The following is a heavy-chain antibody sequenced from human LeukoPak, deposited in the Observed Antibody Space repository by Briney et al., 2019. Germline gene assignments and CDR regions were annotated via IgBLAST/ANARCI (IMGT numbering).Heavy chain of an antibody. CDR2: IYYSGST. CDR3: AKGLYYHFSSGFLGPREADY. Sequence: PSETLSLTCTVSGGSISSSSYYWGWIRQPPGKGLEWIGSIYYSGSTYYNPSLKSRVTISLDASKNQFSLNVKSLTPADTAVYYCAKGLYYHFSSGFLGPREADYWGPGTHVTVSS. D-gene: IGHD3-3*01. CDR1: GGSISSSSYY. V-gene: IGHV4-39*07. J-gene: IGHJ4*02.